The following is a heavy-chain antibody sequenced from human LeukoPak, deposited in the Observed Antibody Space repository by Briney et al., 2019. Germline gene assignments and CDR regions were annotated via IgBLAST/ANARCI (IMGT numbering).Heavy chain of an antibody. CDR2: INSDGRST. D-gene: IGHD6-19*01. J-gene: IGHJ4*02. Sequence: GGSLRLSCAASGFTFSSYWMHWVRQAPGKGLVWVSPINSDGRSTSYADPVKGRFTISRDNAKNTLYLQMNSLRAEDTAVYYCATLPSRQWLVPGGDYWGQGTLVTVSS. CDR1: GFTFSSYW. V-gene: IGHV3-74*01. CDR3: ATLPSRQWLVPGGDY.